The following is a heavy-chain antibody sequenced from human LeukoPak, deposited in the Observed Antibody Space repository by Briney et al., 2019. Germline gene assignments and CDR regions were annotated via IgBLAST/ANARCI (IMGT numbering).Heavy chain of an antibody. D-gene: IGHD3-22*01. V-gene: IGHV1-2*02. CDR2: INPNSGGT. Sequence: ASVKVSCKASGYTFTGYYIHWVRQAPGQGLEWMGWINPNSGGTNYAQKFQGRVTMTRDTSISTAYMELSRLRSDDTAVYYCAINQTYYYDSSGYYVEDYWGQGTLVTVPS. J-gene: IGHJ4*02. CDR3: AINQTYYYDSSGYYVEDY. CDR1: GYTFTGYY.